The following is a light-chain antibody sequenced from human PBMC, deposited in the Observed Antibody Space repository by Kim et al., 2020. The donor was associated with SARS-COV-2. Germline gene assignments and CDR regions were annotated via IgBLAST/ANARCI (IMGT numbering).Light chain of an antibody. V-gene: IGLV1-40*01. CDR3: QTYDSGHVV. CDR2: GDI. CDR1: NIGPAYD. Sequence: GAQGQTVTISCTGSNIGPAYDVHWYQQFPGSAPKLLIYGDIHRPSRVPDRFSGSKSGTSASLAITGLQGEDEADYFCQTYDSGHVVFGGGTQLTVL. J-gene: IGLJ2*01.